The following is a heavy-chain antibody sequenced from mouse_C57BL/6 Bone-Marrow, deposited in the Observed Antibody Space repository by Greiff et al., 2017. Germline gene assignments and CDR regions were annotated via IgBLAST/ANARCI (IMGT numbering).Heavy chain of an antibody. CDR3: AREGLIYDGFDY. V-gene: IGHV1-9*01. D-gene: IGHD2-3*01. CDR1: GYTFTGYW. J-gene: IGHJ2*01. CDR2: ILPGGGST. Sequence: VQRVESGAELMKPGASVKLSCKATGYTFTGYWIEWVKQRPGHGLEWIGEILPGGGSTNYNEKFKGKATFTADTSSNTAYMQLSSLTTEDSAIYYCAREGLIYDGFDYWGQGTTLTVSS.